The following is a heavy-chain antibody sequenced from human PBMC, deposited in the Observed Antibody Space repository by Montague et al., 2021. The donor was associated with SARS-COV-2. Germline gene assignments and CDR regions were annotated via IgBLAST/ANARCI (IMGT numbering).Heavy chain of an antibody. V-gene: IGHV4-34*01. CDR3: ARPMISSWHRFEY. J-gene: IGHJ4*02. CDR2: VKHPGGT. Sequence: SETLSLTCAVDGGSFTGYSWTWIRQPPGKGLEWIGEVKHPGGTNYNPSLQSRVTISIDMSKNQFSLNLESVTAADTAVYYCARPMISSWHRFEYWGQGTLVTVSS. CDR1: GGSFTGYS. D-gene: IGHD2-15*01.